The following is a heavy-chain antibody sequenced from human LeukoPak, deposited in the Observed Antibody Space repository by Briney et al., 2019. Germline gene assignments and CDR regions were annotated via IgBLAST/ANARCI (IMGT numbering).Heavy chain of an antibody. J-gene: IGHJ6*04. CDR1: GFTFSNYG. V-gene: IGHV3-23*01. Sequence: GGSLRLSCAASGFTFSNYGMSWVRQAPGKGLEWVSAISGSGVTTYYADSVKGRFTISRDNSKHTLYLQMNSLRAEDTAVYYCAELGITMIGGVWGKGTTVTISS. CDR2: ISGSGVTT. CDR3: AELGITMIGGV. D-gene: IGHD3-10*02.